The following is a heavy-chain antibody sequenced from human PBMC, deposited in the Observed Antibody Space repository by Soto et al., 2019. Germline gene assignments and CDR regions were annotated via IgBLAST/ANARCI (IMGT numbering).Heavy chain of an antibody. CDR1: GFTVSSNY. Sequence: EVQLVESGGGLVQPGGSLRLSCAASGFTVSSNYMSWVRQAPGKGLEWVSVIYSGGKTYYADSVKGRFTISRDNSKNTVDLQMNSLRVEDTAVYYGARGWGSGMDVWGQGTTVTVSS. CDR3: ARGWGSGMDV. V-gene: IGHV3-66*01. CDR2: IYSGGKT. D-gene: IGHD3-16*01. J-gene: IGHJ6*02.